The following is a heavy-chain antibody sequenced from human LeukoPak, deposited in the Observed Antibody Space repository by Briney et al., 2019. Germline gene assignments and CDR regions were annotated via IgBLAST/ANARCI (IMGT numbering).Heavy chain of an antibody. CDR2: IYYSGST. CDR1: GGSISSGGYY. J-gene: IGHJ3*02. V-gene: IGHV4-31*03. Sequence: SQTPSLTCTVSGGSISSGGYYWSWIRQHPGKGLEWIGYIYYSGSTYYNPSLKSRATISVDTSKNQFSLKLSSVTAADTAVYYCARDPPRYSSGWYDAFDIWGQGTMDTVSS. CDR3: ARDPPRYSSGWYDAFDI. D-gene: IGHD6-19*01.